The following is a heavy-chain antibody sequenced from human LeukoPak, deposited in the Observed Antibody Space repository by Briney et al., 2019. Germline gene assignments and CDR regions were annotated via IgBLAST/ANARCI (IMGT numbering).Heavy chain of an antibody. CDR1: GFTFSTYT. CDR2: VSDSSDV. J-gene: IGHJ4*02. D-gene: IGHD2-21*01. Sequence: GRSLRLSCAASGFTFSTYTMNWVRQAPGKGLEWVSTVSDSSDVHYSDSVKGRFTISRDNARNSLYLQMNSLRDEDTAVYYCARDGLHTGHFDYWGQGTLVTVSS. V-gene: IGHV3-48*02. CDR3: ARDGLHTGHFDY.